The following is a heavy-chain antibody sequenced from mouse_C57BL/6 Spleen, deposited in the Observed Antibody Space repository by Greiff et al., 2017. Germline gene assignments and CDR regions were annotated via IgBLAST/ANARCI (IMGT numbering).Heavy chain of an antibody. V-gene: IGHV1-5*01. CDR2: IYPGSSDT. J-gene: IGHJ2*01. CDR1: GYTFTSYW. CDR3: TRSGTTVPFDY. Sequence: VQLQQSGTVLARPGASVKMSCKTSGYTFTSYWMHWVKQRPGQGLEWIGAIYPGSSDTSYNQKFKGKAKLTAVTSASTAYMQLSSLTDEDSAVXYSTRSGTTVPFDYWGQGTTLTVSS. D-gene: IGHD1-1*01.